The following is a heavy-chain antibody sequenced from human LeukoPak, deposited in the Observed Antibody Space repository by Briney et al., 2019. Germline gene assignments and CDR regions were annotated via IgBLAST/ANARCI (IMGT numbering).Heavy chain of an antibody. J-gene: IGHJ4*02. CDR2: IRDDGSNK. CDR1: GFTFGSCG. D-gene: IGHD3-10*01. V-gene: IGHV3-30*02. Sequence: GGSLRLSCAASGFTFGSCGMYWVRQAPGKGLEWVAFIRDDGSNKYYGDSVKGRFTASRDNSKNALYLQMNSLRAEDTAVYYCARVRGTIGGYFDNWGQGTLVTVSS. CDR3: ARVRGTIGGYFDN.